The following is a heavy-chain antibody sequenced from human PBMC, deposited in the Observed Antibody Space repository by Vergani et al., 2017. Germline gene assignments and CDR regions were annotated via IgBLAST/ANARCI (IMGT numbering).Heavy chain of an antibody. CDR3: AKAGSVTSGSLQYNFYMDV. CDR2: ISNDGSKK. Sequence: QVQLAESGGGRVQPGRSLRLSCAASGFRFSSHAIHWVRQAPGKGLEWVAVISNDGSKKYYADSVKGRFTISRDNSKNTRDLQMNSLRTQDTAVYYCAKAGSVTSGSLQYNFYMDVWGKGTTVTVS. D-gene: IGHD3-10*01. CDR1: GFRFSSHA. J-gene: IGHJ6*03. V-gene: IGHV3-30*18.